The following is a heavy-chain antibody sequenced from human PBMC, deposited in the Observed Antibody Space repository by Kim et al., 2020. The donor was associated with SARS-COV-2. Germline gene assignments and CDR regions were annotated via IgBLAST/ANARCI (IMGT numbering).Heavy chain of an antibody. CDR3: ARADFESSGYYSLGH. J-gene: IGHJ1*01. V-gene: IGHV4-39*07. D-gene: IGHD3-22*01. Sequence: PSLQSRVTISVDTSKNQFSLKLNSVTAADTAVYYCARADFESSGYYSLGHWGQGTLITVSS.